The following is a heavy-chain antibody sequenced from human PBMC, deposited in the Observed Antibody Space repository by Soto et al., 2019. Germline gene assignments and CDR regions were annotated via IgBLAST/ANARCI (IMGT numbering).Heavy chain of an antibody. CDR3: ARVAGGYRIDY. V-gene: IGHV4-59*01. CDR1: GGSISSYY. Sequence: SETLSLTCTVSGGSISSYYWSWIRQPPGKGLEWIGYIYYSGSTNYNPSLKSRVTISVDTSKNQFSLKLSSVTAADTAVYYCARVAGGYRIDYGGQGTLVTVSS. D-gene: IGHD5-18*01. J-gene: IGHJ4*02. CDR2: IYYSGST.